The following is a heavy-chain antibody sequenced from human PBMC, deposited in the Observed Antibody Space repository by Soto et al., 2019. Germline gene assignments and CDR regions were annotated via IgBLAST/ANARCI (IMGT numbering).Heavy chain of an antibody. D-gene: IGHD3-16*01. CDR1: GFTFSSYA. Sequence: PGGSLRLSCAASGFTFSSYAMSWVRQAPGKGLEWVSAISGSGGSTYYADSVKGRFTISRDNSKNTLYLQMNSLRAEDTAVYYCAKGPIEAMITFGGVMFWGQGTLVTVSS. J-gene: IGHJ4*02. CDR3: AKGPIEAMITFGGVMF. V-gene: IGHV3-23*01. CDR2: ISGSGGST.